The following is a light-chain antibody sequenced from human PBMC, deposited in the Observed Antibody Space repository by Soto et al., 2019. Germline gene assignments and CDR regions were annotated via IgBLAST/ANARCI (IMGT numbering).Light chain of an antibody. V-gene: IGKV3-11*01. J-gene: IGKJ4*01. Sequence: EIVLTQSPATLSLSPGERATLSCMASQSVGSYLTWYQQKPGQAPRLLIYDTSNRATGIPARFSGSGFGTAFTLTISSLEPEDFAVYYCQQRTNWRLTFGGGTKVEIK. CDR2: DTS. CDR1: QSVGSY. CDR3: QQRTNWRLT.